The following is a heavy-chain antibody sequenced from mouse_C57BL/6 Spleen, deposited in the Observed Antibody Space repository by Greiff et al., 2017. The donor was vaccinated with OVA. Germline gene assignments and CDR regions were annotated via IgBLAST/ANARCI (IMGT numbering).Heavy chain of an antibody. CDR2: IDPNSGGT. Sequence: QVQLKQPGAELVKPGASVKLSCKASGYTFTSYWMHWVKQRPGRGLEWIGRIDPNSGGTKYNEKFKSKATLTVDKPSSTAYMQLSSLTSEDSAVYYCARFGSHWYFDVWGTGTTVTVSS. CDR3: ARFGSHWYFDV. CDR1: GYTFTSYW. V-gene: IGHV1-72*01. J-gene: IGHJ1*03.